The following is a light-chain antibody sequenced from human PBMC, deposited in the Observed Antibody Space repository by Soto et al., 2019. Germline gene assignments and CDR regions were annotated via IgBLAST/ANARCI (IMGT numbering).Light chain of an antibody. CDR2: GNS. CDR1: SSNIGAGYV. CDR3: QSYHSSLSGWV. Sequence: HSALTQPPSVSGAPGQRVTISCTGSSSNIGAGYVVHWYQQLPGTAPKLLIYGNSNRPSGVPDRFSGSKSGTSASLAITGFQAEDEADYYCQSYHSSLSGWVFGGGTKLTVL. J-gene: IGLJ3*02. V-gene: IGLV1-40*01.